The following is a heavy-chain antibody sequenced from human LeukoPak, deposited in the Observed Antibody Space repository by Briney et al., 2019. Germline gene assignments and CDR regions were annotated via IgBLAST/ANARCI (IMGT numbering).Heavy chain of an antibody. CDR3: ARGPRRKRDFWSGYDYYFDY. CDR2: IYYSGST. J-gene: IGHJ4*02. V-gene: IGHV4-30-4*01. D-gene: IGHD3-3*01. Sequence: SQTLSLTCTVSGGSISSGDYYWSWIRQPPGKGLEWIGYIYYSGSTYYNPSLKSRVTISVDTSKNQFSLKLSSVTAAGTAVYYCARGPRRKRDFWSGYDYYFDYWGQGTLVTVSS. CDR1: GGSISSGDYY.